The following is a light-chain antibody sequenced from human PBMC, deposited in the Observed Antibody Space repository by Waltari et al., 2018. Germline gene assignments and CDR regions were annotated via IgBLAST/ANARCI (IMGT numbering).Light chain of an antibody. V-gene: IGLV8-61*01. CDR2: STT. Sequence: QTVVTQEPSFSVSPGETVTFTCGLSSGSVSPCLHPSWYQQMPGQPPRALIYSTTVRSSWVPDRFSGSFLGNRAALTIRGAQAEDEGHYYCVLHLGGGIWLFGGGTELTVL. CDR1: SGSVSPCLH. CDR3: VLHLGGGIWL. J-gene: IGLJ3*02.